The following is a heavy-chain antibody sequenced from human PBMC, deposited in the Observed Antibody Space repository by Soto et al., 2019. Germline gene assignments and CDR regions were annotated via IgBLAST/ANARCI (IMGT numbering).Heavy chain of an antibody. Sequence: QITLKESGPTLVKPTQTLTLTCTFSGFSLNNNGEGVGWIRQPPGKALEWLALIYWDDDKRYSPFLKSRLTITKDTSKNQVALTMTNMDPVDTATYFCAHKAVYGEGITFDDWGQGILVTVSS. CDR1: GFSLNNNGEG. CDR3: AHKAVYGEGITFDD. D-gene: IGHD3-10*01. V-gene: IGHV2-5*02. J-gene: IGHJ4*02. CDR2: IYWDDDK.